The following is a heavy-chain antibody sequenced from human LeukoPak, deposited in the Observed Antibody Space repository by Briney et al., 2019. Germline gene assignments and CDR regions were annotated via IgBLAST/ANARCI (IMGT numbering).Heavy chain of an antibody. CDR3: ARDWDYYDSSGYSY. J-gene: IGHJ4*02. V-gene: IGHV1-2*02. CDR1: GYTFTGYY. Sequence: ASVKVSCKASGYTFTGYYMHWVRQAPGQGLEWMGWINPNSGGTNYAQKFQGRVTMTRDTSISTAYMELSRLRSDDTAVYYCARDWDYYDSSGYSYWGQGTLVTVSS. CDR2: INPNSGGT. D-gene: IGHD3-22*01.